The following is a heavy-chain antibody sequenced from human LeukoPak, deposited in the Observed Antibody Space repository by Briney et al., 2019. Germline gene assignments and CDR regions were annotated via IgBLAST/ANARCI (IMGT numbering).Heavy chain of an antibody. CDR3: ARGKVVVVVAAAASLNWFDP. CDR1: GGSISSSSYY. J-gene: IGHJ5*02. CDR2: IYYSGST. Sequence: PSETLSLTCTVSGGSISSSSYYWGWIRQPPGKGLEWIGGIYYSGSTYYNPSLKSRVTISVDTSKNQFSLKLSSVTAADTAVYYCARGKVVVVVAAAASLNWFDPWGQGTLVTVSS. D-gene: IGHD2-15*01. V-gene: IGHV4-39*01.